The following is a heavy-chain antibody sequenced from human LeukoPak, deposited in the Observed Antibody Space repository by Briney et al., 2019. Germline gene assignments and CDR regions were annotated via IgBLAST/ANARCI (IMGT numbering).Heavy chain of an antibody. D-gene: IGHD3-3*01. Sequence: SETLSLTCTVSGGSISSSSYYWGWIRQPPGKGLEWIGSIYYSGSTYYNPSLKSRVTISVDTSKNQFSLKLSSVTAADTAVYYCASGGYYDFWSGYTHFDYWGQGTLVTVSS. CDR3: ASGGYYDFWSGYTHFDY. V-gene: IGHV4-39*07. CDR2: IYYSGST. J-gene: IGHJ4*02. CDR1: GGSISSSSYY.